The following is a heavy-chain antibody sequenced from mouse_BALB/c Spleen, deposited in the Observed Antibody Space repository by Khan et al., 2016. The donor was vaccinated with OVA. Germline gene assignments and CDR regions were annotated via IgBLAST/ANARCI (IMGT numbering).Heavy chain of an antibody. Sequence: QVQLKESGPGLVAPSQTLSITCTVSGFSLTTYGVHWVRQPPGKGLEWLGVIWGGGSTNYNSALMSRLSIIKDNSKSQVFLKMNSLQTDDTAIYYSARSYYGSAWFAYWGQGTLVTVSA. V-gene: IGHV2-9*02. D-gene: IGHD1-1*01. CDR1: GFSLTTYG. J-gene: IGHJ3*01. CDR2: IWGGGST. CDR3: ARSYYGSAWFAY.